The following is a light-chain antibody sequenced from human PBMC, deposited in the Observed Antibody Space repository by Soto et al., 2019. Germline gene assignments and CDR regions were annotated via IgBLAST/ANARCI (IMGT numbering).Light chain of an antibody. Sequence: DIQMNQSPSSLSASVGDRVTITCRASQDISRWLGWYQQKPGKAPKSLIYATSTLESGVPSRFSGSRSGTDFTLTITSLQPEDFATYYCQQYDISPYTFGQGTKVEIK. CDR3: QQYDISPYT. CDR1: QDISRW. CDR2: ATS. V-gene: IGKV1D-16*01. J-gene: IGKJ2*01.